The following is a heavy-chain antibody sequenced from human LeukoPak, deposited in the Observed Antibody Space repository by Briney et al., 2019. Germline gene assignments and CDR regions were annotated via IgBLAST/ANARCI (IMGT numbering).Heavy chain of an antibody. CDR2: INPNSGGT. Sequence: ASVKVSCKASGYTFTGYYMHWVRQAPGQGLEWMGRINPNSGGTNYAQKFQGRVTMTRDTSISTAYMELSRLRPDDTAVYYCARVAGDRRGYFDYWGQGTLVTVSS. J-gene: IGHJ4*02. CDR3: ARVAGDRRGYFDY. D-gene: IGHD7-27*01. CDR1: GYTFTGYY. V-gene: IGHV1-2*06.